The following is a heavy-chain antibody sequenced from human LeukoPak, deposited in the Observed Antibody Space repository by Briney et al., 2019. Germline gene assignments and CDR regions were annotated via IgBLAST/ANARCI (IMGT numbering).Heavy chain of an antibody. V-gene: IGHV3-30*02. CDR3: AKDHGFWSGYLF. CDR1: GFLIKSNG. Sequence: GGSLRLSCEASGFLIKSNGMHWVRQAPGKGLEWVAFIRSDGNVTKYLDSVKGRFTISRDNSENTLYLQVTNLRPDDTAVYFCAKDHGFWSGYLFWGQGTLVTVSS. J-gene: IGHJ4*02. D-gene: IGHD3-3*01. CDR2: IRSDGNVT.